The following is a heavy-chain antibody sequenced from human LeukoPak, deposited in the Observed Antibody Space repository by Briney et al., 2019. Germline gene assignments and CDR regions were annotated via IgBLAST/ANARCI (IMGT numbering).Heavy chain of an antibody. Sequence: PSETLSLTCTVSGGSISSSSYYWGWLRQPPGTGLEWIGNIYYSGSTYYTPSLKSRLTISVDTSKNQFSLKLSSVTAADTAVYYCARVPGRGVGPYYFDYWGQGTLVTVSS. D-gene: IGHD3-10*01. CDR1: GGSISSSSYY. V-gene: IGHV4-39*07. CDR2: IYYSGST. CDR3: ARVPGRGVGPYYFDY. J-gene: IGHJ4*02.